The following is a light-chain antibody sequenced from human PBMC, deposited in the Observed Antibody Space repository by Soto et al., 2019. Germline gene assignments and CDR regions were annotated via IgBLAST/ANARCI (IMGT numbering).Light chain of an antibody. CDR3: QQRSNWPPT. J-gene: IGKJ5*01. CDR2: AAS. CDR1: HGLSSR. V-gene: IGKV1-12*01. Sequence: DIQMTQSPSSVSASVGDRVSITCRASHGLSSRLAWYQQQPGKAPKFLVYAASNLHSGVPSRFSGSGSGTDFTLTISSLQPEDFAVYYCQQRSNWPPTFGQGTRLEIK.